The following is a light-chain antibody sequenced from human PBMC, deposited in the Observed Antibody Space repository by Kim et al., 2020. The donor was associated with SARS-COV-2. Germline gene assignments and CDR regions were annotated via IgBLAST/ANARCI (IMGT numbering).Light chain of an antibody. V-gene: IGLV2-8*01. CDR3: TSYAGSHKFDF. CDR2: DIN. CDR1: SISHGTYKY. Sequence: TSYTATSISHGTYKYVSWYQHLPGTAPKLIIYDINHRPSGVPDRFSGSKSGKTATLTVSGLQTGDEADYYCTSYAGSHKFDFFGTGTKVTVL. J-gene: IGLJ1*01.